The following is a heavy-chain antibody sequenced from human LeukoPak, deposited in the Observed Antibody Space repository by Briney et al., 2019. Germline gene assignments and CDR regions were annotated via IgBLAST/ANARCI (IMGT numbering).Heavy chain of an antibody. CDR3: ARHRVLSSYYYDSSGRPTKLDY. V-gene: IGHV4-39*01. CDR1: GGSISSSSYY. Sequence: SETLSLTCTVSGGSISSSSYYWGWIRQPPGKGLEWIGEINHSGSTNYNPSLKSRVTISVDTSKNQFSLKLSSVTAADTAVYYCARHRVLSSYYYDSSGRPTKLDYWGQGTLVTVSS. D-gene: IGHD3-22*01. J-gene: IGHJ4*02. CDR2: INHSGST.